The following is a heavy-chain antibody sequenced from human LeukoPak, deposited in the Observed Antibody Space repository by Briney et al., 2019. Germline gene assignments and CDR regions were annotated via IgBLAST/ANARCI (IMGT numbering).Heavy chain of an antibody. CDR3: ARVKVGCSGGSCYFRPTFDY. D-gene: IGHD2-15*01. Sequence: SETLSLTCAVYGGSFSGYYWSWIRQPPGKGLEWIGEINHSGSTNYNPSLKSRVTISVDTSKNQFSLKLSSVTAADTAVYYCARVKVGCSGGSCYFRPTFDYWGQGTLVTVSS. V-gene: IGHV4-34*01. CDR2: INHSGST. J-gene: IGHJ4*02. CDR1: GGSFSGYY.